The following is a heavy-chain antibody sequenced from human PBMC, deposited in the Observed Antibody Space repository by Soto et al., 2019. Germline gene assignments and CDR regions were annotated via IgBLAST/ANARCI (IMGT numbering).Heavy chain of an antibody. D-gene: IGHD3-10*01. Sequence: PGGSLRLSCAASGFSFSSYAMSWVRQAPGKGLEWVSAISGSGGSTYYADSVKGRFTISRDNSKNTLYLQMNSLRAEDTAVYYCAKASGWFGEFDYWGQGTLVTVSS. CDR3: AKASGWFGEFDY. V-gene: IGHV3-23*01. CDR2: ISGSGGST. CDR1: GFSFSSYA. J-gene: IGHJ4*02.